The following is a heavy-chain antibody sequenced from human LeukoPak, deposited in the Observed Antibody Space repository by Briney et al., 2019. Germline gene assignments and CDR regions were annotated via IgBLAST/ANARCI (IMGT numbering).Heavy chain of an antibody. CDR3: ARDFYGGWSFDL. CDR1: AFDFAAYS. D-gene: IGHD3-10*01. Sequence: GGSLRLSCAASAFDFAAYSMNWVRPAPGKGLEWVSSISGSSVYIYYADSVKGRFAISRDNAKNSLYLQMNSLRDEDTAVYYCARDFYGGWSFDLWGRGTLVAVSS. V-gene: IGHV3-21*01. J-gene: IGHJ2*01. CDR2: ISGSSVYI.